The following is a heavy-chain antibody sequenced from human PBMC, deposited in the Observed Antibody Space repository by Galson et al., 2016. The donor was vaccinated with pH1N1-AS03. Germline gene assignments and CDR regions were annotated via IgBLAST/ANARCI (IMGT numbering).Heavy chain of an antibody. D-gene: IGHD5-24*01. CDR2: VYYSGRA. J-gene: IGHJ5*02. CDR1: GDSMDSSSYH. Sequence: ETLSLTCSVSGDSMDSSSYHWGWTRQPPGKGLEWIGTVYYSGRAYYNPSLNRRVTISVDVSRRRFSLKLKSVSATDTGVYYCARQATPEGWLHYTWFDPWGQGTLVTVSS. V-gene: IGHV4-39*01. CDR3: ARQATPEGWLHYTWFDP.